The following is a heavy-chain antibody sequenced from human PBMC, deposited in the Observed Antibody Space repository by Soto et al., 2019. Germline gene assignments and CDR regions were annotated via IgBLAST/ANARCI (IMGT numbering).Heavy chain of an antibody. CDR3: AKVKTVLRYFDWLLTYDAFDI. V-gene: IGHV3-33*06. D-gene: IGHD3-9*01. Sequence: GGSLRLSCAAPEFTFSRECMHWVRQAPGKGLEWVAVIWYDGSHKYYADSVKGRFTISRDNSKNTLYLQMNSLRAEDTAVYYCAKVKTVLRYFDWLLTYDAFDIWGQGTMVTVSS. J-gene: IGHJ3*02. CDR1: EFTFSREC. CDR2: IWYDGSHK.